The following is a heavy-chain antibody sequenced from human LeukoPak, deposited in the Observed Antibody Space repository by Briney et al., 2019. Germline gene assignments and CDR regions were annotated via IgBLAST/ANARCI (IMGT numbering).Heavy chain of an antibody. CDR2: INPSGGST. CDR3: ARDSYLSAYGMDV. D-gene: IGHD3-16*02. CDR1: GYTFTSYY. V-gene: IGHV1-46*01. J-gene: IGHJ6*02. Sequence: EASVTVSCTASGYTFTSYYMHWVRQAPGQGLEWMGIINPSGGSTSYAQKFQGRVTMTRDTSTSTVYMELSSLRSEDTAVYYCARDSYLSAYGMDVWGQGTTVTVSS.